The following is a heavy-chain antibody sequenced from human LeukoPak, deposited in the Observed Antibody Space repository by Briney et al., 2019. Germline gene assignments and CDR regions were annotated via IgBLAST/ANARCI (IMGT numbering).Heavy chain of an antibody. CDR2: ISSSSSYI. CDR3: ARTYCSGGSCHPRGYYFDY. J-gene: IGHJ4*02. D-gene: IGHD2-15*01. V-gene: IGHV3-21*01. CDR1: GFTFSSYS. Sequence: LXLSCAASGFTFSSYSMNWVRQAPGKGLEWVSSISSSSSYIYYADSVKGRFTISRDNAKNSLYLQMNSLRAEDTAVYYCARTYCSGGSCHPRGYYFDYWGQGTLVTVSS.